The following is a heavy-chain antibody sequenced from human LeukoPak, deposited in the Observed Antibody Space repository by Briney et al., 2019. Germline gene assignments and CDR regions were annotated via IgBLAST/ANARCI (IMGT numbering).Heavy chain of an antibody. Sequence: SETLSLTCTVSGASISSGSEYWHWIRQAGGTGVEWIGRIYTSGYTNYNPSLKSRVTISIDTSKNQFSLKLSSVTAADTAVYYCARGLQSRAVPGGDYWGQGTLVTVSS. V-gene: IGHV4-61*02. D-gene: IGHD2-2*01. CDR2: IYTSGYT. CDR3: ARGLQSRAVPGGDY. CDR1: GASISSGSEY. J-gene: IGHJ4*02.